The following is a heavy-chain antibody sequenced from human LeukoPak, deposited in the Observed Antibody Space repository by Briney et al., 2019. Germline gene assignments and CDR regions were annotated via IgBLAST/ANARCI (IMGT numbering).Heavy chain of an antibody. D-gene: IGHD1-14*01. J-gene: IGHJ4*02. Sequence: GGSLRLSCSASGFTFSSYAMPWVRQAPGKGLEYVSAISSNGGSTYYADSVKGRFTISRDNSKNTLYLQMSSLRAEDTAVYYCVKEGGGNPDYWGQGTLVTVSS. V-gene: IGHV3-64D*06. CDR3: VKEGGGNPDY. CDR2: ISSNGGST. CDR1: GFTFSSYA.